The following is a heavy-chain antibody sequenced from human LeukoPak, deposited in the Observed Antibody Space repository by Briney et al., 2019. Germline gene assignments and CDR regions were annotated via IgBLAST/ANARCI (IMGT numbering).Heavy chain of an antibody. J-gene: IGHJ4*02. CDR2: INTGNGNT. D-gene: IGHD2-21*02. CDR3: ARNTETAIPPPYYFDY. V-gene: IGHV1-3*04. Sequence: ASVEVSCTASGYTFTSYAMHWVRQAPGQRLECMGWINTGNGNTKYSQKFQGRVTITRDTSASTAYMDLSSLRSEDTAVYYCARNTETAIPPPYYFDYWGQGTLVTVSS. CDR1: GYTFTSYA.